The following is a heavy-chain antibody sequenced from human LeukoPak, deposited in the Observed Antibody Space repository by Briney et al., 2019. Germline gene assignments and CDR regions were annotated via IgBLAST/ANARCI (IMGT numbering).Heavy chain of an antibody. J-gene: IGHJ4*02. CDR2: IYSDGST. CDR3: ARHVVAVGFDY. Sequence: GGSLRLSCVASGLTVSSNYMSWVRQAPGKGLQWVSVIYSDGSTYYADSVKGRFTISRDNSKNTLYLQMNSLRAEDTAVYYCARHVVAVGFDYWGQGTLVTVSS. D-gene: IGHD3-22*01. CDR1: GLTVSSNY. V-gene: IGHV3-66*04.